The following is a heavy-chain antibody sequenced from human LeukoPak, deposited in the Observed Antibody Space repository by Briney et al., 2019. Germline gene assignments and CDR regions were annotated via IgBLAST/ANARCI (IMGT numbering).Heavy chain of an antibody. Sequence: SETLSLTCTVSGGSISSYYWSWIRQPPGKGLEWIGYIYYSGSTNYNPSLKSRVTISVDTSKNQFSLKLSSVTAADTAVYYCAGTTTVTTSLDYWGQGTLVTVSS. CDR1: GGSISSYY. CDR2: IYYSGST. D-gene: IGHD4-17*01. CDR3: AGTTTVTTSLDY. J-gene: IGHJ4*02. V-gene: IGHV4-59*08.